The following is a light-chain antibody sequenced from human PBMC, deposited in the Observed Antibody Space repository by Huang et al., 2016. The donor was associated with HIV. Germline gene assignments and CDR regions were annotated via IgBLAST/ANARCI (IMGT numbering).Light chain of an antibody. CDR1: QSVSSN. J-gene: IGKJ4*01. V-gene: IGKV3-15*01. CDR3: QQYSNWPLT. Sequence: EIVMTQSPATLSVSPGERVTLSCRASQSVSSNLAWYQQQYGQAPRLLIYGASTRATGLPARFSGSGSGTEFTLTISSLQSEDFAVYYCQQYSNWPLTFGGGTKVEIK. CDR2: GAS.